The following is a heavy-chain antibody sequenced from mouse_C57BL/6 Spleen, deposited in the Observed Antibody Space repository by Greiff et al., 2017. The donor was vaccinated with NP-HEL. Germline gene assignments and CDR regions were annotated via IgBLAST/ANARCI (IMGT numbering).Heavy chain of an antibody. D-gene: IGHD1-1*01. J-gene: IGHJ2*01. V-gene: IGHV1-54*01. CDR3: ARATDYCDY. Sequence: QVQLQQSGAELVRPGTSVKVSCKASGYSFTNYLIEWVKQRPGQGLEWIGVINPGSGGTNYNEKFKGKATLTADKSSSTAYMQLSSLTSEDSAVYFCARATDYCDYWGQGTTLTVSS. CDR1: GYSFTNYL. CDR2: INPGSGGT.